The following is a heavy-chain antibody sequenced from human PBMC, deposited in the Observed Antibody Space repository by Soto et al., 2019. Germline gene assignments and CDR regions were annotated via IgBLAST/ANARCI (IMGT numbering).Heavy chain of an antibody. J-gene: IGHJ3*02. CDR3: AKEFGSGSYWNDAFDI. D-gene: IGHD3-10*01. CDR2: ISGSGGST. V-gene: IGHV3-23*01. CDR1: GFTFSSYA. Sequence: GGSLRLSCAASGFTFSSYAMSWVRQAPGKGLEWVSAISGSGGSTYYADSVKGRFTISRDNSKNTLYLQMNSLRAEDTAVYYCAKEFGSGSYWNDAFDIWGQGTMVTVSS.